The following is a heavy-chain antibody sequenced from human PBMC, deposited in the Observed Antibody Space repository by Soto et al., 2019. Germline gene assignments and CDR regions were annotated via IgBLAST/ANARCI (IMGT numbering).Heavy chain of an antibody. Sequence: TLSLTCSVSGGSISRGAYFWTWIRQFLGKGLEWIAYISYTGATYYNPSLKSRVTILADTSKNQFSLKLNSVTSADTAVYYCARGGPVSVSPAWQLLGYFDYWGQGTLVTVSS. D-gene: IGHD2-15*01. CDR3: ARGGPVSVSPAWQLLGYFDY. CDR1: GGSISRGAYF. CDR2: ISYTGAT. V-gene: IGHV4-31*03. J-gene: IGHJ4*02.